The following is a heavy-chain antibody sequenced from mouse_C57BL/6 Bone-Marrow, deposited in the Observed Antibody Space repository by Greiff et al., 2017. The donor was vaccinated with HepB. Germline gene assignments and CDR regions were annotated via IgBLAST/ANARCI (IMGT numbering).Heavy chain of an antibody. D-gene: IGHD2-2*01. V-gene: IGHV1-58*01. CDR2: IYIGNGYT. Sequence: VQLKQSGAELVRPGSSVKMSCKTSGYTFTSYGINWVKPRPGQGLEWIGYIYIGNGYTEYHEKFKGKATLTSDTSSSTAYMQLSSLTSEDSAIYFCARAREYNGGYDFDDWGQGTTLTVSS. CDR3: ARAREYNGGYDFDD. J-gene: IGHJ2*01. CDR1: GYTFTSYG.